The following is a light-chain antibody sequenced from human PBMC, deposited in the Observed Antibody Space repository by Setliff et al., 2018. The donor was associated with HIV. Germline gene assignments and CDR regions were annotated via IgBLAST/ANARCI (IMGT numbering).Light chain of an antibody. V-gene: IGLV1-44*01. J-gene: IGLJ3*02. CDR1: SSNIGSDA. CDR2: DNN. Sequence: QSALTQPPSASATSGQRVTISCSGSSSNIGSDAVSWYQQLPGTVPKLLIYDNNQRPSGVADRFSGSQSGTSASLAITGLQSEDEADYYCAAWDVSLNGLVFGAGTKVTVL. CDR3: AAWDVSLNGLV.